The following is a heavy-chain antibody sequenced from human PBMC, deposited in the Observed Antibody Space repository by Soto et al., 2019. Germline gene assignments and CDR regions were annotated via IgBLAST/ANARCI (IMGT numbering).Heavy chain of an antibody. CDR3: ARSGGLDRDFNY. CDR2: IIPMFDTP. Sequence: QVQLVQYGAEVKKPGSSVKVSCKASGDTFSSDSFSWVRQAPGQGLEWMGGIIPMFDTPIYAQKFQDRVTITADESTSTAYMQLSSLRSGDTAVYYCARSGGLDRDFNYWGQGSLVTVSS. V-gene: IGHV1-69*12. D-gene: IGHD2-15*01. CDR1: GDTFSSDS. J-gene: IGHJ4*02.